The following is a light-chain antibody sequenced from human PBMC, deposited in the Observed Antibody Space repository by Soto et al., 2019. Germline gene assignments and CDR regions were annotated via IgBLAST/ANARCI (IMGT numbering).Light chain of an antibody. CDR3: LLYYGGYV. CDR2: SIS. V-gene: IGLV7-43*01. Sequence: QAVGTQEPSLTVSPGGTVTDTCASSSGAVTSGYYPNWFQQKPGQAPRPLIYSISNKHSWTPARFSGSLLGGKAVLTLSGVQPEDEAEYYCLLYYGGYVFGTETKVTVL. CDR1: SGAVTSGYY. J-gene: IGLJ1*01.